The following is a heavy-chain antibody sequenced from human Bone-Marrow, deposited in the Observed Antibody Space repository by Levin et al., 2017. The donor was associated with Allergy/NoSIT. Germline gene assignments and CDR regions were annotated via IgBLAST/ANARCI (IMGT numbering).Heavy chain of an antibody. D-gene: IGHD3-10*01. J-gene: IGHJ4*02. V-gene: IGHV4-34*01. CDR1: GGSLIDYY. CDR2: INYYGST. CDR3: ARHGRGVWVGEFQEAEFYYFDY. Sequence: RAGGSLRLSCAVSGGSLIDYYWSWIRQAPGKGLEWIGEINYYGSTNYNPSLKSRVSISVDTSQNQFSLKMRSVTAADTAIYYCARHGRGVWVGEFQEAEFYYFDYWGQGALVPVSS.